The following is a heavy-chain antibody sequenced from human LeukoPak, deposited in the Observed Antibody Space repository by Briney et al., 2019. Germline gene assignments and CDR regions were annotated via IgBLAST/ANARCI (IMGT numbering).Heavy chain of an antibody. CDR1: GGTFSSYA. CDR2: IIPIFGTT. J-gene: IGHJ4*02. CDR3: ARDLPKSPYDSSGYYLDY. D-gene: IGHD3-22*01. Sequence: SVKVSCKTSGGTFSSYAISWVRQAPGQGLEWMGRIIPIFGTTNYAQKFQGRVTITTDESTSTAYMELSSLRSEDTAVYYCARDLPKSPYDSSGYYLDYWGQGTLVTVSS. V-gene: IGHV1-69*05.